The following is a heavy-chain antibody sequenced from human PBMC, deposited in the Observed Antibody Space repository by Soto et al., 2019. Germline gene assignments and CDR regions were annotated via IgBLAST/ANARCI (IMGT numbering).Heavy chain of an antibody. Sequence: QVQLVQSGAEVKKPGSSVKVSCKASGGTFSSYTISWVRQAPGQGLEWMGRIIPILGIANYAQKFQGRVTITADKSTSPAYMELSSLRSEDTAVYYCAREGVAGTFYNYWGQGTLVTVSS. D-gene: IGHD6-19*01. J-gene: IGHJ4*02. CDR1: GGTFSSYT. CDR2: IIPILGIA. CDR3: AREGVAGTFYNY. V-gene: IGHV1-69*08.